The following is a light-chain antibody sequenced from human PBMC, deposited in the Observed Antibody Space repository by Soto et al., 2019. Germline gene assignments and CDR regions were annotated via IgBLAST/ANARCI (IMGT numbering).Light chain of an antibody. CDR2: EVT. CDR1: SSDVGGYNY. V-gene: IGLV2-8*01. J-gene: IGLJ1*01. Sequence: QSALTQPPSASGSPGQSVTISCTGTSSDVGGYNYVSWYQQHPGKAPKFIIYEVTKRPSGVPDRFSGSKSGNTASLTVSGLQAEDEADYYCSAYAGSHNVVFGTGTKLTVL. CDR3: SAYAGSHNVV.